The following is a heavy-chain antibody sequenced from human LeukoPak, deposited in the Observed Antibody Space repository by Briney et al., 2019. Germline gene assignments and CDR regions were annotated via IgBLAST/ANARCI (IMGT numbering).Heavy chain of an antibody. Sequence: GGSLEISCKGSGYSFTSYWIGWVGPLPGKGLEWMGIIYPGGSDTRYSPSFQGQVTISADKSISTAYLQWSSLKASDTAMYYCARIAAAGTYDIDPWGQGTLVTVSS. CDR2: IYPGGSDT. CDR3: ARIAAAGTYDIDP. CDR1: GYSFTSYW. J-gene: IGHJ5*02. D-gene: IGHD6-13*01. V-gene: IGHV5-51*01.